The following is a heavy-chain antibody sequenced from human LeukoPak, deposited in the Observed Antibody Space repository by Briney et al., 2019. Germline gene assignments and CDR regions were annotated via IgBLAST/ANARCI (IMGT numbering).Heavy chain of an antibody. D-gene: IGHD2-2*01. CDR3: ARFSAHQLRSGYYYYMDV. J-gene: IGHJ6*03. CDR2: IYYTGST. V-gene: IGHV4-59*01. Sequence: PSETLSLTCTVSGGSIRSNYWSWFRQPPGKGLDYIGNIYYTGSTDYNPSLKSRVTMSLDTSKNQFSLKLSSVTAADTAVYSCARFSAHQLRSGYYYYMDVWGKGTTVTVSS. CDR1: GGSIRSNY.